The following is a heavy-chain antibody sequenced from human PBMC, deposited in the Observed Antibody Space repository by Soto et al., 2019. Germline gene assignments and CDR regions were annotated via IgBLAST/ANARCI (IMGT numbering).Heavy chain of an antibody. D-gene: IGHD2-15*01. CDR2: INPGGST. V-gene: IGHV4-34*01. Sequence: KQSPTLSLTCAVYGGSFSGYYWTWIRQPPGKGLEWIGEINPGGSTNYNPSLKSRVTMSTDTSNNHLSLKVTSVTAADTAVYYCARATRSDDCSSGTCYLYFFDYWGQGTLVTVSS. CDR3: ARATRSDDCSSGTCYLYFFDY. CDR1: GGSFSGYY. J-gene: IGHJ4*02.